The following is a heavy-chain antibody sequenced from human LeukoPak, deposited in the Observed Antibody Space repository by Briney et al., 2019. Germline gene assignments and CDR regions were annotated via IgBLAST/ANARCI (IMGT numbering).Heavy chain of an antibody. Sequence: ASVKVSCKASGYTFTGYYIHWVRQAPGQGLEWMGWINPNSGGTNYAQKFQGRVTMTRDTSISTAYMELSRLRSDDTAVYYCMLPYFYDPVGQVPWGQGTLIIVSS. CDR1: GYTFTGYY. J-gene: IGHJ5*02. D-gene: IGHD3-22*01. CDR3: MLPYFYDPVGQVP. V-gene: IGHV1-2*02. CDR2: INPNSGGT.